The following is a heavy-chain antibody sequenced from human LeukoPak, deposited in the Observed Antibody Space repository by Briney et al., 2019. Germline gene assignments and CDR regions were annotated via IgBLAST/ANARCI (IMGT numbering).Heavy chain of an antibody. V-gene: IGHV1-2*02. J-gene: IGHJ4*02. CDR2: INPNSGGT. Sequence: EASVKVSCKASGYTFTGYYMHWVRQAPGQGLEWVGWINPNSGGTNYAQKFQGRVTMTRDTSISTAYMELSRLRSDDTAVYYCAREEGYDSSGYQAQYWGQGTLVTVSS. CDR3: AREEGYDSSGYQAQY. CDR1: GYTFTGYY. D-gene: IGHD3-22*01.